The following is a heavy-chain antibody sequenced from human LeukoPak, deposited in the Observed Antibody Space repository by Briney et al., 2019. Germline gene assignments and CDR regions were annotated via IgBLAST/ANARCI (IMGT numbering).Heavy chain of an antibody. CDR2: IYTSGST. CDR1: GGSISSYY. V-gene: IGHV4-4*07. CDR3: AIPYYDISGYYYGDAFDI. D-gene: IGHD3-22*01. J-gene: IGHJ3*02. Sequence: SETLSLTCTVSGGSISSYYWSWIRQPAGKGLEWIGRIYTSGSTNYNPSLKSRVTMSVDTSKNQFSLKLSSVTAADTAVYYCAIPYYDISGYYYGDAFDIWGQGTMVTVSS.